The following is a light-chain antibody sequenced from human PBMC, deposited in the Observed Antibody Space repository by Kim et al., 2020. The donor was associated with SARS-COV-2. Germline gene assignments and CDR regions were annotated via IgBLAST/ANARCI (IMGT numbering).Light chain of an antibody. CDR2: DDN. CDR1: SSNIGSNT. V-gene: IGLV1-44*01. J-gene: IGLJ1*01. CDR3: AAWDDSLDGYV. Sequence: QSVLSQPPSASGTPGQRVTISCSGSSSNIGSNTVNWYQHFPGTAPKLLIFDDNQRPSGVPDRFSGSKSGASASLAISGLQSEDEADYCCAAWDDSLDGYVFATGTKVTVL.